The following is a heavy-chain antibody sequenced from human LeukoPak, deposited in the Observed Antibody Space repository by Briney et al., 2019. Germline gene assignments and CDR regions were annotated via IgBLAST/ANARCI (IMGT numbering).Heavy chain of an antibody. CDR3: AKTSQGHPPYYCSMDV. CDR2: IGGSGTST. V-gene: IGHV3-23*01. Sequence: GGSLRLSCAASGFTFSSYAMIWVRQAPGKGLEWVSAIGGSGTSTFYADSVKGRFTISRDNSKNTLYLQMNSLRAEDSAVYYCAKTSQGHPPYYCSMDVWGQGTTVTVSS. CDR1: GFTFSSYA. J-gene: IGHJ6*02.